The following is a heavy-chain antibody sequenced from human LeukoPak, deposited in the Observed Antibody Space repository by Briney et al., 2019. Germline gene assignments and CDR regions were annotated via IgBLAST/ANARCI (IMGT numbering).Heavy chain of an antibody. J-gene: IGHJ3*02. Sequence: PSETLSLTCTVSGGSISTYYWNWIRQPPGKGLEWIGYIYYSGSTNYNPSLKSRVTISVDTSKNQFSLKLTSVTAADTAVYYCARDTVPGDSFDIWGQGTMVTVSS. CDR3: ARDTVPGDSFDI. CDR2: IYYSGST. CDR1: GGSISTYY. V-gene: IGHV4-59*12.